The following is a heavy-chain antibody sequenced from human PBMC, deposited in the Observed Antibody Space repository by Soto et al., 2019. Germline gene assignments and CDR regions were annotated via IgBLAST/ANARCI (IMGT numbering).Heavy chain of an antibody. CDR1: GGSISSGDYY. CDR3: ARYYYGSGSYTY. CDR2: IYYSGST. Sequence: SETLSLTCTVSGGSISSGDYYWSWIRQPPGKGLEWIGYIYYSGSTYYNPSLKSRVTISVDTSKNQFSLKLSSVTAADTAVYYCARYYYGSGSYTYWGQGTLVTVSS. J-gene: IGHJ4*02. D-gene: IGHD3-10*01. V-gene: IGHV4-30-4*01.